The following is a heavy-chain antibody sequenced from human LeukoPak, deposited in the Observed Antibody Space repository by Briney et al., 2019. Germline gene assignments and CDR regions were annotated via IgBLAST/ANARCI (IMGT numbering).Heavy chain of an antibody. CDR1: GFTVSSNY. D-gene: IGHD5-24*01. V-gene: IGHV3-53*01. CDR2: IYSGGTT. J-gene: IGHJ3*02. CDR3: ASRDGYNLAFDI. Sequence: GGSLRLSCAASGFTVSSNYMSWVRQAPGKGLEWVSVIYSGGTTYYADSVKGRFTISRDNSKNTLYLQMNSLRAEDTAVYYCASRDGYNLAFDIWGQGTMVTVSS.